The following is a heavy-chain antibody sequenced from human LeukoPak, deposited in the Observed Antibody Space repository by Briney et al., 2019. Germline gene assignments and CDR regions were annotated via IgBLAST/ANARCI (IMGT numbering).Heavy chain of an antibody. J-gene: IGHJ4*02. CDR2: ISANNNNT. CDR3: ASSSSGWIKDFDY. Sequence: ASVKVSCKASGYSFTTYGISWVRQAPGQGLEWMGWISANNNNTDNVQKLQGRVTMTRDTSTSTVYMELSSLRSEDTAVYYCASSSSGWIKDFDYWGQGTLVTVSS. D-gene: IGHD6-19*01. V-gene: IGHV1-18*01. CDR1: GYSFTTYG.